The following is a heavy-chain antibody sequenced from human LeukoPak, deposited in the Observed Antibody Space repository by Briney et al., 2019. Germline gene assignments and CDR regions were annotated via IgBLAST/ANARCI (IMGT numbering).Heavy chain of an antibody. J-gene: IGHJ4*02. V-gene: IGHV3-30*04. CDR1: GFTFSSYA. CDR2: ISYDGSNK. CDR3: ARDRD. Sequence: GGSLRLSCAASGFTFSSYAMHWVRQAPGKGLEWVAVISYDGSNKYYADSVKGRFTISRDNAKNSLYLQMNSLRAEDTAVYYCARDRDWGQGTLVTVSS.